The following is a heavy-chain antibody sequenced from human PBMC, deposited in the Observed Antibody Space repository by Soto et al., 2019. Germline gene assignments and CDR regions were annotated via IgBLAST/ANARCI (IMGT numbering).Heavy chain of an antibody. CDR2: IYYSGST. V-gene: IGHV4-61*01. CDR1: GVSVSSGSYY. CDR3: ARDYSSGWYDY. D-gene: IGHD6-19*01. J-gene: IGHJ4*02. Sequence: SETLFLTCTVSGVSVSSGSYYWSWIRQPPGKGLEWIGYIYYSGSTNYNPSLKSRVTISVDTSKNQFSLKLSSVTAADTAVYYCARDYSSGWYDYWGQGTLVTVSS.